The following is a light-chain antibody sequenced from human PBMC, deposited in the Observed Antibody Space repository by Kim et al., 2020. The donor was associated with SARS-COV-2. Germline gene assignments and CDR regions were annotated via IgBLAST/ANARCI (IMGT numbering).Light chain of an antibody. J-gene: IGKJ4*01. V-gene: IGKV3-20*01. Sequence: SSAYLAWYQQRPGQSPRLLIHTASRRAPGIPERFSGTGSITDFTLTINRLEPEDFAVYYCQYYATSPITFGGGTKVDIK. CDR3: QYYATSPIT. CDR2: TAS. CDR1: SSAY.